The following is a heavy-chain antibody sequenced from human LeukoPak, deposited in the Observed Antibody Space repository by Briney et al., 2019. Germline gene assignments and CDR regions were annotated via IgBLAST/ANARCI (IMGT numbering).Heavy chain of an antibody. Sequence: SETLSLTCTVSGGSISSYYWSWIRQPPGKGLEWIGYIYYSGSTNYNPSLKSRVTISVDTSKNQFSLKLSSVTAADTAVYYCARVKYDSSGYYHQDWYFDLWGRGTLVTVSS. D-gene: IGHD3-22*01. CDR1: GGSISSYY. CDR3: ARVKYDSSGYYHQDWYFDL. J-gene: IGHJ2*01. CDR2: IYYSGST. V-gene: IGHV4-59*01.